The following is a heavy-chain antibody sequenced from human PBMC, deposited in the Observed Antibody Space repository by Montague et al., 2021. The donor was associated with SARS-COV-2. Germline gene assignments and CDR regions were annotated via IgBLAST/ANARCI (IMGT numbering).Heavy chain of an antibody. CDR3: ARADFWSGYLYFDY. J-gene: IGHJ4*02. CDR2: IYTSGST. V-gene: IGHV4-61*02. CDR1: GGSISSGSYY. D-gene: IGHD3-3*01. Sequence: TLSLTCTVSGGSISSGSYYWSWIRQPAGKGLEWIGRIYTSGSTNYNPSLKSRVTISVDTSKNQFSLKLSSVTAADTAVYYCARADFWSGYLYFDYWGQGILVIVSS.